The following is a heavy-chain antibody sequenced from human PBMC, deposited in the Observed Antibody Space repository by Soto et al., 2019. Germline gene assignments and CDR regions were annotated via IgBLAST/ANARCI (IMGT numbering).Heavy chain of an antibody. CDR1: GFTFSSYA. V-gene: IGHV3-23*01. D-gene: IGHD2-2*03. J-gene: IGHJ4*02. Sequence: EVQLLESGGGLVQPGGSLRLSCAASGFTFSSYAMSWVRQAPGKGLEWVSAISGSGGSTYYADSVKGRFTISRDNSKNTVYLQMNSLRAEDTAVYYCAKSGRVGYCSSTSCRDYWGQGTLVTVSS. CDR2: ISGSGGST. CDR3: AKSGRVGYCSSTSCRDY.